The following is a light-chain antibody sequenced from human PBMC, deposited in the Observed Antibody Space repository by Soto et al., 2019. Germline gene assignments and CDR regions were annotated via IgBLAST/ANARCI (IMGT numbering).Light chain of an antibody. CDR1: QSVNAN. CDR3: QQYNTWLWT. V-gene: IGKV3-15*01. J-gene: IGKJ1*01. CDR2: GAS. Sequence: EVVMTQSPATLSVSPGERATLSCSASQSVNANLAWYQQKPGQASRLLIHGASNRATGIPARFSGSGFGTEFILTISSQQSEDFAVYYCQQYNTWLWTFGQGTKVEI.